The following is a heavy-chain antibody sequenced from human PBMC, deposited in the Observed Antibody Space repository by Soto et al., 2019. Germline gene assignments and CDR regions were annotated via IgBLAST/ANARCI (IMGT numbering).Heavy chain of an antibody. Sequence: EVQLLESGGGLVQPGGSLRLSCAASGFTFSSYAMSWVRQAPGKWLEWVSAISGSGGSTYYADSVKGRFTISRDNSKNTLYLQMNSLRAEDTAVYYCAKGLILNLWFVQGMEVWGQGTTVTVSS. CDR3: AKGLILNLWFVQGMEV. CDR1: GFTFSSYA. D-gene: IGHD3-10*01. J-gene: IGHJ6*02. CDR2: ISGSGGST. V-gene: IGHV3-23*01.